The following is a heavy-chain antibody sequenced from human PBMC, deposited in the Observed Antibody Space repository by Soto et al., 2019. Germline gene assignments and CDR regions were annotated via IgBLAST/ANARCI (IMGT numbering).Heavy chain of an antibody. CDR1: GYSFTSYW. Sequence: PGESLKISCKGSGYSFTSYWIGWVRQMPGKGLEWMGIIYPGDSDTRYSPSFQGQVTISADKSISTAYLQWSSLKASDTAMYYCARRGYCSSTSCYYGYYYYGMDVWGQGTTVTVS. V-gene: IGHV5-51*01. CDR3: ARRGYCSSTSCYYGYYYYGMDV. CDR2: IYPGDSDT. D-gene: IGHD2-2*01. J-gene: IGHJ6*02.